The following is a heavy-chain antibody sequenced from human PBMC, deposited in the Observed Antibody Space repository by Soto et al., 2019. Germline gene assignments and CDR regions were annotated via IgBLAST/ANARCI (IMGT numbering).Heavy chain of an antibody. CDR1: GFTFCSYW. CDR3: ARDYGGNSGAFDI. J-gene: IGHJ3*02. CDR2: INGDGSST. V-gene: IGHV3-74*01. D-gene: IGHD4-17*01. Sequence: HHGGSLRLSSAASGFTFCSYWMHWVRHAPGKGLVWVSRINGDGSSTSYADSVKGRFTISRDNAKNSLYLQMNSLRAEDTAVYYCARDYGGNSGAFDIWGQGTMVTVSS.